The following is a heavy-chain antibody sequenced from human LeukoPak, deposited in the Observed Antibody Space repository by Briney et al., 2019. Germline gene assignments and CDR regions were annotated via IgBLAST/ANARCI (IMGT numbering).Heavy chain of an antibody. D-gene: IGHD6-6*01. CDR2: INHSGST. CDR1: GGSFSGYY. CDR3: ASLARGGNWFDP. J-gene: IGHJ5*02. V-gene: IGHV4-34*01. Sequence: PSETLSLTCAVYGGSFSGYYWSWIRRPPGKGLEWIGEINHSGSTNYNPSLKSRVTISVDTSKNQFSLKLSSVTAADTAVYYCASLARGGNWFDPWGQGTLVTVSS.